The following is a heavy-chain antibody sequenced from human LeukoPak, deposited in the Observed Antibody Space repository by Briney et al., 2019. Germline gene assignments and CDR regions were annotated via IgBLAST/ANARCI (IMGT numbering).Heavy chain of an antibody. CDR3: ARTESADYYYYGMDV. Sequence: SETLSLTCTVSGGSTSSYYWSWIRQPPGKGLEWIGYIYYSGSTNYNPSLKSRVTISVDTSKNQFSLKLSSVTAADTAVYYCARTESADYYYYGMDVWGQGTTVTVSS. CDR1: GGSTSSYY. V-gene: IGHV4-59*01. CDR2: IYYSGST. J-gene: IGHJ6*02.